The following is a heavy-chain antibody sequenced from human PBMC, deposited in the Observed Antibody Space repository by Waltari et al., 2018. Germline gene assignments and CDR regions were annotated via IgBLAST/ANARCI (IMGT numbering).Heavy chain of an antibody. CDR3: ARRYYYDSSGYLNFDY. CDR1: GYSFTSYW. V-gene: IGHV5-51*01. D-gene: IGHD3-22*01. J-gene: IGHJ4*02. Sequence: EVQLVQSGAEVKKPGESLKISCKGSGYSFTSYWIGWVRQMLGKGLEWMGIIYPGDSDTRYSPSFQGQVTISADKSISTAYLQWSSLKASDTAMYYCARRYYYDSSGYLNFDYWGQGTLVTVSS. CDR2: IYPGDSDT.